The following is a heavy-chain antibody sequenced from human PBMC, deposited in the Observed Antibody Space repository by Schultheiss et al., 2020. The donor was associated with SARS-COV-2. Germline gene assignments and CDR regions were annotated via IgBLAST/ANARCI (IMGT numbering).Heavy chain of an antibody. Sequence: SETLSLTCAVSGYSISSGYYWGWIRQPPGKGLEWIGSIYHSGSTYYNPSLKSRFTISVDTSKNQFSLKLSSVTAADTAVYYCARERWQYYDSSGNLNWFDPWSQGNLVTVSS. V-gene: IGHV4-38-2*02. CDR3: ARERWQYYDSSGNLNWFDP. CDR1: GYSISSGYY. D-gene: IGHD3-22*01. CDR2: IYHSGST. J-gene: IGHJ5*02.